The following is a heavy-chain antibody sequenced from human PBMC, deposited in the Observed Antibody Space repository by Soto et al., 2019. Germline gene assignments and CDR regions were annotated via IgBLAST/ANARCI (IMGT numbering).Heavy chain of an antibody. V-gene: IGHV4-39*01. CDR1: GGSISSSSYY. J-gene: IGHJ3*02. CDR3: ATLAHIGYYDRSGYTNDAFDI. D-gene: IGHD3-22*01. CDR2: IYYSGST. Sequence: PSETLSLTCTVSGGSISSSSYYWGWIRQPPGKGLEWIGSIYYSGSTYYNPSLKSRVTISVDTSKNQFSLKLSSVTAADTAVYYCATLAHIGYYDRSGYTNDAFDIWGQGTMVTVSS.